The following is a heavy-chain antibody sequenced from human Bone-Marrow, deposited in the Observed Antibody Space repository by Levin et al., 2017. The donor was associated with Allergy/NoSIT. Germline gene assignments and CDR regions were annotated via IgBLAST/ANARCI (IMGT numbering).Heavy chain of an antibody. CDR1: GDTFSSDA. CDR3: ARVQRWGGLYGGSGYYFSGMDV. V-gene: IGHV1-69*01. J-gene: IGHJ6*02. CDR2: IIPIFPTA. Sequence: KISCKASGDTFSSDAISWVRQAPGQGLEWMGGIIPIFPTANYAQKFQGRVTVTADESTSTAYMELSSLRSEDTAVYYCARVQRWGGLYGGSGYYFSGMDVWGQGTTVTVSS. D-gene: IGHD3-22*01.